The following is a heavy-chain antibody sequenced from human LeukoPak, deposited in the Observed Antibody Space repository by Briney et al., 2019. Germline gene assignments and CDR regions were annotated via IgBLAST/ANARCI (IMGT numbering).Heavy chain of an antibody. CDR2: ISSSSSYI. J-gene: IGHJ6*03. D-gene: IGHD3-10*02. Sequence: GGSLRLSCAASGFTFSNYVMNWVRQAPGKGLEWVSSISSSSSYIYYADSVKGRFTISRDNSKNTLYLQMNSLRAEDTAVYYCAREMFSYYYMDVWGKGTTVTVSS. CDR3: AREMFSYYYMDV. V-gene: IGHV3-21*01. CDR1: GFTFSNYV.